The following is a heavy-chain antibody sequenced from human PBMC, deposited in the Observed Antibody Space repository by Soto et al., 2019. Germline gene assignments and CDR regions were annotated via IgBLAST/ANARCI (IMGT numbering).Heavy chain of an antibody. CDR1: GGSSSSYY. J-gene: IGHJ6*02. Sequence: PSETLSLTCTVSGGSSSSYYWSWIRQPPGKGLEWIGYIDYSGSTNYTPSLKSRVTISVDTSKNQFSLKLSSVTDADTAVYSCATPMPGYTSTWSYGMDVWGQGTTVTVSS. D-gene: IGHD6-13*01. V-gene: IGHV4-59*01. CDR3: ATPMPGYTSTWSYGMDV. CDR2: IDYSGST.